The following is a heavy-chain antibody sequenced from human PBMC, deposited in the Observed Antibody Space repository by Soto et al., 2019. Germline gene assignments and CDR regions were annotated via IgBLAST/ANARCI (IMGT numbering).Heavy chain of an antibody. CDR3: ARGLHVLRFLEWLLVW. V-gene: IGHV1-8*01. Sequence: QVQLVQSGAEVKKPGASVKVSCKASGYTFTSYDINWVRQATGQGLEWMGWMNPNSGNTGYAQKFQGRVTMTRNTSISTAYMELSSLRSEDTAVYYCARGLHVLRFLEWLLVWWGQGTLVTVSS. CDR2: MNPNSGNT. CDR1: GYTFTSYD. J-gene: IGHJ4*02. D-gene: IGHD3-3*01.